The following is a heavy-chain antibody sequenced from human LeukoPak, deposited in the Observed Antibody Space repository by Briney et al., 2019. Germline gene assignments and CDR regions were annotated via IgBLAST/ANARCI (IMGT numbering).Heavy chain of an antibody. Sequence: PSETLSLTCTVSGGSISSSSYYWGWIRQPPGKGLEWIGSIYYSGSTYYNPSLKSRATISVDTSKNQFSLKLSSVTAADTAVYYCARTSEMRWLQLSAFDYWGLGTLVTVSS. D-gene: IGHD5-24*01. CDR1: GGSISSSSYY. V-gene: IGHV4-39*01. J-gene: IGHJ4*02. CDR2: IYYSGST. CDR3: ARTSEMRWLQLSAFDY.